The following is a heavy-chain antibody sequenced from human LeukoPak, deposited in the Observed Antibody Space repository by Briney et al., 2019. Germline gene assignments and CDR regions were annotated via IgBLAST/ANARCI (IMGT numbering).Heavy chain of an antibody. CDR3: ARGGTHVLRFLEWYDAFDI. V-gene: IGHV4-30-2*01. Sequence: PSQTLPLTCTVSGGSISSGGYYWSWIRQPPGKGLEWIGEINHSGSTNYNPSLKSRVTISVDTSKNQFSLKLSSVTAADTAVYYCARGGTHVLRFLEWYDAFDIWGQGTMVTVSS. CDR2: INHSGST. CDR1: GGSISSGGYY. J-gene: IGHJ3*02. D-gene: IGHD3-3*01.